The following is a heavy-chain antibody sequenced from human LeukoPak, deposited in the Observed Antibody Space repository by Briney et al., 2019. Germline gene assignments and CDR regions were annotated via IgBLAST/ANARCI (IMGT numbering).Heavy chain of an antibody. CDR2: ISAGSSVI. D-gene: IGHD3-9*01. V-gene: IGHV3-48*04. CDR3: ASLTQTATSEDY. Sequence: GGSLRLSCAASGFIVSSNYMSWVRQAPGKGLEWVAYISAGSSVIYYADSVKGRFTISRDNAKNSLYLQMGSLRADDTAVYYCASLTQTATSEDYWGQGTLVSVSS. J-gene: IGHJ4*02. CDR1: GFIVSSNY.